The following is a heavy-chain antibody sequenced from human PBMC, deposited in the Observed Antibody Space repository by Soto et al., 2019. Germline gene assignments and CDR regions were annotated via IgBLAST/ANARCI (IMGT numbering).Heavy chain of an antibody. D-gene: IGHD6-6*01. CDR3: ATSIAARPDYYYMDV. J-gene: IGHJ6*03. Sequence: ASVKVSCKASGYTFTSYYMHWVRQAPGQGLEWMGKINPSGGSTSYAQKFQGRVNMTRDTSTSTVYMELSSLRSEDTAVYYCATSIAARPDYYYMDVWGKGTTVTVSS. V-gene: IGHV1-46*03. CDR2: INPSGGST. CDR1: GYTFTSYY.